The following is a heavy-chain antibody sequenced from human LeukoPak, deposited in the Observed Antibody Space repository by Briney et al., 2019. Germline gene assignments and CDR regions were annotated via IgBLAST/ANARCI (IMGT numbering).Heavy chain of an antibody. CDR3: AKDSTQQLVLSY. CDR1: GFTFSRYW. CDR2: IKEDGSEK. V-gene: IGHV3-7*01. D-gene: IGHD6-13*01. J-gene: IGHJ4*02. Sequence: GSLRLSCAASGFTFSRYWMRWVRQAPGKGLEWVANIKEDGSEKNYVDSVTGRFTISRDSSKNTLYLQMNSLRAEDTAVYYCAKDSTQQLVLSYWGQGTLVTVSS.